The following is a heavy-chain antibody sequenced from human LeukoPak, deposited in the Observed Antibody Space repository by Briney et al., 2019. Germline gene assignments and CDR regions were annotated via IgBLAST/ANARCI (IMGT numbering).Heavy chain of an antibody. V-gene: IGHV3-21*01. CDR3: AKDPRRYSRTGGYFDY. Sequence: GGSLRLSCAVSGFTFSNYNMNWVRQAPGKGLEWVSSISSSSDYICYADSVKGRFTISRDNAKNSLYLQMNSLRTEDTAVYYCAKDPRRYSRTGGYFDYWGQGTLVTVSS. D-gene: IGHD6-13*01. CDR1: GFTFSNYN. J-gene: IGHJ4*02. CDR2: ISSSSDYI.